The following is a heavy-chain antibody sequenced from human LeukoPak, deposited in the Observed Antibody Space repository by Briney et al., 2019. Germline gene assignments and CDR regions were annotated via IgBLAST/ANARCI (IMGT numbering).Heavy chain of an antibody. CDR2: IYHSGNT. CDR3: ARGPYSYDSSGAFDI. V-gene: IGHV4-39*01. J-gene: IGHJ3*02. Sequence: PSETLSLTCSVSGDSINSGHYYWAWIRQPPGKGLEWIGTIYHSGNTFYNLSLKSRLTISVDTSKNQFSLKLSSVTAADTAVYFCARGPYSYDSSGAFDIWGQGTMVTVSS. D-gene: IGHD3-22*01. CDR1: GDSINSGHYY.